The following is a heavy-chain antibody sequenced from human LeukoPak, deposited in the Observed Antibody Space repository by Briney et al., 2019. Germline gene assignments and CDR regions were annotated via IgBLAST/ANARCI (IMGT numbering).Heavy chain of an antibody. V-gene: IGHV1-18*01. Sequence: GAAVQVSCQASGYTFTSAGLRWVRPAPGPALEWLGWICAYKCNTNYAQKLQGRVTMSTDTSTSTAYMELRSLRSDDTAVYYCARDRWELPLWYWGQGTLVTVSS. J-gene: IGHJ4*02. CDR3: ARDRWELPLWY. CDR1: GYTFTSAG. CDR2: ICAYKCNT. D-gene: IGHD1-26*01.